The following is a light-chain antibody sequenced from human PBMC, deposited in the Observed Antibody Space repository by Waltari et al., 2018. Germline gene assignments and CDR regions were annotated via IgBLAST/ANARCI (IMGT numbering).Light chain of an antibody. CDR2: GNN. CDR3: QSFDNMLSGGVV. Sequence: QSVLTQPPSVSGTPGQRVTISCSGSTSNIGAGHDVHWYQHLPGTAPKLLIYGNNNRPSGVPDRFSASKAGTSASLAITGLQADDEADYFCQSFDNMLSGGVVFGGGTKLAVL. CDR1: TSNIGAGHD. J-gene: IGLJ2*01. V-gene: IGLV1-40*01.